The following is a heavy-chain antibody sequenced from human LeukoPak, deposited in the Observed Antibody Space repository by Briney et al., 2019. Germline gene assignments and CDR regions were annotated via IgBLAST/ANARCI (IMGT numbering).Heavy chain of an antibody. Sequence: SETLSLTCTVSDGSISSYYWSWIRQPPGKGLEWIGYIYYSGSTNYNPSLKSRVTISVDTSKNQFSLKLSSVTAADTAVYYCAGRRDGYNFLNWGQGTLVTVSS. CDR3: AGRRDGYNFLN. V-gene: IGHV4-59*12. CDR2: IYYSGST. J-gene: IGHJ4*02. D-gene: IGHD5-12*01. CDR1: DGSISSYY.